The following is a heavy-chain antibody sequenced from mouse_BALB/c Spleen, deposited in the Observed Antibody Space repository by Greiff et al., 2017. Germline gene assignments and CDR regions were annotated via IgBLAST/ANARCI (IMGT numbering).Heavy chain of an antibody. CDR2: ISYSGST. Sequence: EVQLVESGPGLVKPSQSLSLTCTVTGYSITSDYAWNWIRQFPGNKLEWMGYISYSGSTSYNPSLKSRISITRDTSKNQFFLQLNSVTTEDTATYYCASTVVAKAMDYWGQGTSVTVSS. D-gene: IGHD1-1*01. V-gene: IGHV3-2*02. J-gene: IGHJ4*01. CDR1: GYSITSDYA. CDR3: ASTVVAKAMDY.